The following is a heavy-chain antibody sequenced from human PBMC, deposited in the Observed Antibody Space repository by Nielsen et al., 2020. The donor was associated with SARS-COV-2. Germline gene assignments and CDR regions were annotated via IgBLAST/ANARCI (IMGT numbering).Heavy chain of an antibody. V-gene: IGHV1-69*13. J-gene: IGHJ6*02. Sequence: SVKVSCKASGGTFSSYAISWVRQAPGQGLEWMGGIIPIFGTANYAQKFQGRVTITADESTSTAYMELSSLRSEDTAVYYCARDRGIVVVVAARLPDYYGMDVWGQGTTVTVSS. D-gene: IGHD2-15*01. CDR3: ARDRGIVVVVAARLPDYYGMDV. CDR2: IIPIFGTA. CDR1: GGTFSSYA.